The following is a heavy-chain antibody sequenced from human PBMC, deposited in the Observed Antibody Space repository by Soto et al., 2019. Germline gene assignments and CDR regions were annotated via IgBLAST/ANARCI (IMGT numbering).Heavy chain of an antibody. Sequence: PWESPRLSCVAYGFNFKKFAMGWVRQAPGEGLEWVSGISCCGGSTSYADSVKGRFTLARDDSKNTLFLHLNSLRFEDTGRYLCAKADRERWLMPHLDNCGQRTLVNDSS. CDR2: ISCCGGST. J-gene: IGHJ4*02. D-gene: IGHD2-2*03. V-gene: IGHV3-23*01. CDR1: GFNFKKFA. CDR3: AKADRERWLMPHLDN.